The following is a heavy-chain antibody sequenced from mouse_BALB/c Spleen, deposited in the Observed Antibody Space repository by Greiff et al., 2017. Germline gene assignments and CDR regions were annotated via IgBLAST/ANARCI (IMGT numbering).Heavy chain of an antibody. Sequence: VQVVESGGGLVQPGGSLRLSCATSGFTFTDYYMSWVRQPPGKALEWLGFIRNKANGYTTEYSASVKGRFTISRDNSQSILYLQMNTLRAEDSATYYCATYYYGRVNVWGAGTTVTVSS. CDR3: ATYYYGRVNV. CDR1: GFTFTDYY. V-gene: IGHV7-3*02. CDR2: IRNKANGYTT. J-gene: IGHJ1*01. D-gene: IGHD1-1*01.